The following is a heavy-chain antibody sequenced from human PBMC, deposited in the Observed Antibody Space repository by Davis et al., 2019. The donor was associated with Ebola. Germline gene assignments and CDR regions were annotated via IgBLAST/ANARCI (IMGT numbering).Heavy chain of an antibody. Sequence: GESLKISCATSGFTFSRYGMHWVRQAPGKGLERVAVIGFDGTNKYYVDSVKGRFTISRDNSKNTLYLQMTSLRDEDTAVYYCAGSLGFFDGSFYYYDMDVWGHGTTVTVSS. D-gene: IGHD3-9*01. V-gene: IGHV3-33*01. CDR1: GFTFSRYG. CDR3: AGSLGFFDGSFYYYDMDV. CDR2: IGFDGTNK. J-gene: IGHJ6*02.